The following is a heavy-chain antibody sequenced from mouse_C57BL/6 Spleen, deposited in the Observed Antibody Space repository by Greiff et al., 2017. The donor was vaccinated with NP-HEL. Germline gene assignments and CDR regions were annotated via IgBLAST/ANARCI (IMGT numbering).Heavy chain of an antibody. J-gene: IGHJ3*01. D-gene: IGHD2-2*01. CDR2: INPGSGGT. CDR1: GYAFTNYL. V-gene: IGHV1-54*01. CDR3: ARDGYDGFAY. Sequence: QVQLQQSGAELVRPGTSVKVSCKASGYAFTNYLIEWVKQRPGQGLEWIGVINPGSGGTNYNEKFKGKATLTADKSSSTAYMQLSSLTSEDSAVYFCARDGYDGFAYWGQGTLVTVSA.